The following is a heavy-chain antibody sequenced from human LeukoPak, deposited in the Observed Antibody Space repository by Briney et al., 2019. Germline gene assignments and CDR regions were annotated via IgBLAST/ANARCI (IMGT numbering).Heavy chain of an antibody. CDR2: ISTFGGGT. V-gene: IGHV3-23*01. CDR3: ARDRVTRGYSYGIPLYGLDV. J-gene: IGHJ6*02. Sequence: GGSLRLSCAASGFTFTNYAMGWVRQSPGKGLEWVSAISTFGGGTYYADSVRGRFTISRDNSKNTVYLQMNSLRAEDTAVYYCARDRVTRGYSYGIPLYGLDVWGQGTTVIVSS. CDR1: GFTFTNYA. D-gene: IGHD5-18*01.